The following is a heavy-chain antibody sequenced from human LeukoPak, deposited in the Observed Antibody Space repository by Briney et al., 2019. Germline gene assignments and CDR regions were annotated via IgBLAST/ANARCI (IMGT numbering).Heavy chain of an antibody. J-gene: IGHJ4*02. CDR2: IYYSGST. CDR1: GGSISSYY. Sequence: SETLSLTCTVSGGSISSYYWSWIRQPPGKGLEWIGYIYYSGSTNYKPSLKSRVTISVDTSKNQFSLKLSSVTAADTAVYYCARHYYGTNDYWGQGTLVTVSS. CDR3: ARHYYGTNDY. V-gene: IGHV4-59*08. D-gene: IGHD3-22*01.